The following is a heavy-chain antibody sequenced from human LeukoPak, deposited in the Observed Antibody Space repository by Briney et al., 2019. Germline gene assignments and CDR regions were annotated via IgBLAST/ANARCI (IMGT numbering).Heavy chain of an antibody. CDR1: GGSFSGYY. D-gene: IGHD4-17*01. CDR3: ARGGYYGDYGY. CDR2: INDSGST. V-gene: IGHV4-34*01. J-gene: IGHJ4*02. Sequence: PSETLSLTCAVYGGSFSGYYWSWIRQPPGKGLEWIGEINDSGSTNYNPSLKSRVTISVDTSKNQFSLKLSSVTAADTAVYYCARGGYYGDYGYWGQGTLVTVSS.